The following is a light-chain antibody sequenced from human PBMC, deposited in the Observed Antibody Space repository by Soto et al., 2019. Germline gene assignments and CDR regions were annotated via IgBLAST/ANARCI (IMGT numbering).Light chain of an antibody. CDR3: CSYAGSYTWV. Sequence: QSALTQPRSVTVSPGQSVTISCTGTSSDFGGYNYVAWYQQHPCNATKLMIYDVSKRPSGVPDRFSGFKSGNTASLTISVLQAEDEADYYCCSYAGSYTWVFSGGTKVTVL. CDR2: DVS. J-gene: IGLJ2*01. CDR1: SSDFGGYNY. V-gene: IGLV2-11*01.